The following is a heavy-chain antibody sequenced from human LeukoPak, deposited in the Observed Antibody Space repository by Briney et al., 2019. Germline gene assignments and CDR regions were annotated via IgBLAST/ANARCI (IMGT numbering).Heavy chain of an antibody. Sequence: GGSLRLSCAASGFTFSVYEMHWVRQAPGKGLEWVSYITSGGSNKYYADSVKGRFTISRDNSKNTLYLQMNSLRVEDTAVYYCAKDRGRTWVQVANWGQGTLVTVSS. CDR3: AKDRGRTWVQVAN. CDR2: ITSGGSNK. CDR1: GFTFSVYE. D-gene: IGHD2-15*01. V-gene: IGHV3-48*03. J-gene: IGHJ4*02.